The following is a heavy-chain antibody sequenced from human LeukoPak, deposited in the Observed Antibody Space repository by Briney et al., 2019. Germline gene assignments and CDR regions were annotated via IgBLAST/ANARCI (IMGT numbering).Heavy chain of an antibody. CDR3: ARLGIITAAGSNDY. CDR2: ISYSGDTI. D-gene: IGHD6-13*01. J-gene: IGHJ4*02. Sequence: PGGSLRLSCAASEFTFSDYYMSWVRQAPGKALEWVSYISYSGDTIYYADYVKGRFTVSRDNAKNLLYLQMNSLRAEDTAVYYCARLGIITAAGSNDYWGQGTLVIVSS. V-gene: IGHV3-11*01. CDR1: EFTFSDYY.